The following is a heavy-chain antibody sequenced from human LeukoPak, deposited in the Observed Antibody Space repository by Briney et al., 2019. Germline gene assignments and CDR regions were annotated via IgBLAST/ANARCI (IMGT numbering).Heavy chain of an antibody. J-gene: IGHJ4*02. CDR2: VYATGGTT. V-gene: IGHV1-46*01. CDR3: ATEAPRSYYFDY. Sequence: ASVKVSCKASEDAFTYYHIHWVRQAPGQGVEWMGAVYATGGTTINTQNFQGRVTMTRDTSTGTVYMELSSLRFEDTAMYYCATEAPRSYYFDYWGQGILVTVSS. CDR1: EDAFTYYH.